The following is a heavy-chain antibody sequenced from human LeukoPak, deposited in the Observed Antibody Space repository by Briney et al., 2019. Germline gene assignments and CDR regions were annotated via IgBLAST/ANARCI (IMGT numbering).Heavy chain of an antibody. D-gene: IGHD5-18*01. CDR1: GFTFSTYG. CDR3: AKDFDGYTYGNLDY. CDR2: IWDDGSNK. V-gene: IGHV3-30*02. Sequence: GGSLRLSCAASGFTFSTYGMHWVRQAPGKGLEWVAFIWDDGSNKYYADSVKGRFTISRDNSKNTLYLRMNSLRGEDTAVYYCAKDFDGYTYGNLDYWGQGTLVTVSS. J-gene: IGHJ4*02.